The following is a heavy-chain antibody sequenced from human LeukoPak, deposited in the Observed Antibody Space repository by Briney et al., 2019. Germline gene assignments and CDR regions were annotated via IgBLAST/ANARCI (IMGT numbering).Heavy chain of an antibody. J-gene: IGHJ4*02. Sequence: GGSLRLSCEVSGFTFSSYWMGRVRQAPGKGLEWVANIKHDGRDKFYLDSVKGRFTISRDNAKNSLYLQMDSLRVEDTAVYYCTRDRDGKDYWGQGTLVTVSS. V-gene: IGHV3-7*01. CDR2: IKHDGRDK. CDR3: TRDRDGKDY. CDR1: GFTFSSYW. D-gene: IGHD5-24*01.